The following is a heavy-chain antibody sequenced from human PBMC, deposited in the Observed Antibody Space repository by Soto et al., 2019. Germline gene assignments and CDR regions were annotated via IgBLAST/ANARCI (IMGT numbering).Heavy chain of an antibody. CDR3: ASRGEYSGYAPIEIDY. Sequence: GGSLRLSCAASGFTFSSYSMNWVRQAPGKGLEWVSSISSSSSYIYYADSVKGRFTISRDNAKNSLYLQMNSLRAEDTAVYYCASRGEYSGYAPIEIDYWGQGTLVTVSS. D-gene: IGHD5-12*01. V-gene: IGHV3-21*01. J-gene: IGHJ4*02. CDR1: GFTFSSYS. CDR2: ISSSSSYI.